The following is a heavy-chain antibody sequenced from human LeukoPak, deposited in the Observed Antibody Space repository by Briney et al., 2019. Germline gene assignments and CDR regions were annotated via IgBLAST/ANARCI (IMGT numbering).Heavy chain of an antibody. CDR2: MYISGST. CDR3: AREGDDILTGYSFDAFDV. CDR1: GGSISSYY. J-gene: IGHJ3*01. V-gene: IGHV4-4*07. D-gene: IGHD3-9*01. Sequence: PSETLSVTCTVSGGSISSYYWSWIRQPAGKGLEWIGRMYISGSTNYNPSLKSRVTMSVDTSKNLFSLKLNSVTAADTAVYYCAREGDDILTGYSFDAFDVWGQGTMVTVSS.